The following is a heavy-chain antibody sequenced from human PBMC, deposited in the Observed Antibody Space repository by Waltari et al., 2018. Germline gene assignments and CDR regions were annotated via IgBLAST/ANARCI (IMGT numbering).Heavy chain of an antibody. D-gene: IGHD2-2*01. CDR3: ATRAGDCSSTSCYFGFNY. CDR1: GYTFTDYY. Sequence: EVQLVQSGAEVKKPGATVKISCKASGYTFTDYYMHWVQQAPGKGLEWMGRVDHEDGEKRKAEKFQGRVTITAETSTDTAYMELSSLRSEDTAVYYCATRAGDCSSTSCYFGFNYWGQGTLVTVSS. CDR2: VDHEDGEK. V-gene: IGHV1-69-2*01. J-gene: IGHJ4*02.